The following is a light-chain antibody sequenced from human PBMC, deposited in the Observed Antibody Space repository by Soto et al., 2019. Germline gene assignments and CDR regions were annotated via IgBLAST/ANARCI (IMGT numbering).Light chain of an antibody. CDR3: QQSYSTRRLT. Sequence: DIQMTQSPSSLSASVGDRVTITCRASQSISSYLNWYQQKPGKAPNLLIYAASSLQSGVPSRFSGGGSGTDFTLTISSLQPEDFATYYCQQSYSTRRLTFGQGTKVEIK. J-gene: IGKJ1*01. CDR1: QSISSY. CDR2: AAS. V-gene: IGKV1-39*01.